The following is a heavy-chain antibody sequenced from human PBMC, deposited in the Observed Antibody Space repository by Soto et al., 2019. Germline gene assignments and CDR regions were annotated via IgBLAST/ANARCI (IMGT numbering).Heavy chain of an antibody. CDR1: GDSISRGGYY. J-gene: IGHJ5*02. CDR2: IDYSGST. Sequence: PSETLSLTCAVSGDSISRGGYYWAWIRQPPGKGLEWIGSIDYSGSTYYNPSLKSRVTISVDTSKNHFSLKLGSVTAADTALYYCSRRAPEGFDPWGQGTLVTVSS. V-gene: IGHV4-39*02. CDR3: SRRAPEGFDP.